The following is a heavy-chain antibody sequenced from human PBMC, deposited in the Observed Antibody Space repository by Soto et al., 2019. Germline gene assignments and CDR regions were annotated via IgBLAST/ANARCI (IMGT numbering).Heavy chain of an antibody. CDR2: IIPIFGTA. CDR1: GGTFSSYA. CDR3: ARVYTIFGVEDQQLIYYYGMDV. Sequence: SVKVSCKASGGTFSSYAISWVRQAPGQGLEWMGGIIPIFGTANYAQKFQGRVTITADESTSTAYMELSSLRSEDTAVYYCARVYTIFGVEDQQLIYYYGMDVWGQGTTVTVS. J-gene: IGHJ6*02. D-gene: IGHD3-3*01. V-gene: IGHV1-69*13.